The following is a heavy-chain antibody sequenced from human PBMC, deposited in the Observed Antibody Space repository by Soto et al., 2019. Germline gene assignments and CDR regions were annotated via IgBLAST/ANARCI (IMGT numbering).Heavy chain of an antibody. Sequence: PGGSRRLSCAASGFTFSYPYMSWIRQAPGKGLEWISYITFSGNTVYYADSLKGRFTISRDNAKNSLYLQMNRLRAEDTAVYYCARVSWREKYGMDVWGQGTTVTVSS. V-gene: IGHV3-11*01. J-gene: IGHJ6*02. CDR1: GFTFSYPY. CDR3: ARVSWREKYGMDV. CDR2: ITFSGNTV.